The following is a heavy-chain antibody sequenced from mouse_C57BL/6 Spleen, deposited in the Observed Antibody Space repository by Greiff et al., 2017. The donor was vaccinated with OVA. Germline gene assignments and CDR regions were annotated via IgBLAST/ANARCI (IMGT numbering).Heavy chain of an antibody. D-gene: IGHD2-2*01. J-gene: IGHJ3*01. CDR2: ISGGGGNT. CDR1: GFTFSSYT. V-gene: IGHV5-9*01. Sequence: ESGGGLVKPGGSLKLSCAASGFTFSSYTMSWVRQTPEKRLEWVATISGGGGNTYYPDSVKGRFTISRDNAKNTLYLQMSSLRSEDTALYYCARHRGYAFAYWGQGTLVTVSA. CDR3: ARHRGYAFAY.